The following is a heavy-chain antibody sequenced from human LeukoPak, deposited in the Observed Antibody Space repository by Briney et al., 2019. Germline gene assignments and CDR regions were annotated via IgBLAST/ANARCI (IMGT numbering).Heavy chain of an antibody. CDR1: GYTFTSYD. V-gene: IGHV1-46*01. J-gene: IGHJ6*02. Sequence: ASVKVSCKASGYTFTSYDINWVRQAPGQGLEWMGIINPSGGSTSYAQKFQGRVTMTRDTSTSTVYMELSSLRSEDTAVYYCARGRTDCSGGSCYSEYYYGMDVWGQGTTVTVSS. D-gene: IGHD2-15*01. CDR2: INPSGGST. CDR3: ARGRTDCSGGSCYSEYYYGMDV.